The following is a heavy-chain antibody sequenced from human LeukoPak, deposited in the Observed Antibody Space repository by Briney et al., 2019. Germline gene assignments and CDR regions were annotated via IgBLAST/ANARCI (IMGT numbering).Heavy chain of an antibody. CDR2: LSGSGGST. CDR1: GFTFSSYA. D-gene: IGHD2-21*02. J-gene: IGHJ4*02. CDR3: AKDCGADCYAPAY. V-gene: IGHV3-23*01. Sequence: GGSLRLSCAASGFTFSSYAMSWVRQAPGKGLEWVSTLSGSGGSTYYADSVKGRFTISRDNSKNTLYLQMNSLRAEDTAVYFCAKDCGADCYAPAYWGQGTLVAVSS.